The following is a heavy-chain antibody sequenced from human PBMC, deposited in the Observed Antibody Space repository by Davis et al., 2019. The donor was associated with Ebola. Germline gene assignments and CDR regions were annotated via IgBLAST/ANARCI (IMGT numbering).Heavy chain of an antibody. V-gene: IGHV3-49*04. D-gene: IGHD4-17*01. CDR1: GFTFGDYA. J-gene: IGHJ6*02. CDR3: TRDKTTVTTYYYYGMDV. Sequence: GGSLRLSCTASGFTFGDYAMSWVRQAPGKGLEWVGFIRSKAYGGTTEYAASVKGRFTISRDDSKSIAYLQMNSLKTEDTAVYYCTRDKTTVTTYYYYGMDVWGQGTTVTVSS. CDR2: IRSKAYGGTT.